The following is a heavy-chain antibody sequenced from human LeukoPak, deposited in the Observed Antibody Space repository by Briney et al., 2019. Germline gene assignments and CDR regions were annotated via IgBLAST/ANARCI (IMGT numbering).Heavy chain of an antibody. CDR1: GGSFSGDY. CDR3: ASLLGYCSSISCVDP. Sequence: PLEALSLTCAVYGGSFSGDYWSWVRQRPGNGLGWVGEINHSGSTNYNPSLKSRATISVDTSKNQFSLKLSSVTAADTAVYYCASLLGYCSSISCVDPWGQGTLVTVS. D-gene: IGHD2-2*01. V-gene: IGHV4-34*01. J-gene: IGHJ5*02. CDR2: INHSGST.